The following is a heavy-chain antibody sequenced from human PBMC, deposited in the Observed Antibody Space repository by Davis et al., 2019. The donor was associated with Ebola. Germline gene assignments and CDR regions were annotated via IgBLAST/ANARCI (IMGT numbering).Heavy chain of an antibody. CDR2: INHSGST. Sequence: PSETLSLTCAVYGGSFSGYYWSWIRQPPGKGLEWIGEINHSGSTNYNPSLKSRVTISVDTSKNQFSLKLSSVTAADTAVYYCARHWVITMVQGVLEDWFDPWGQGTLVTVSS. D-gene: IGHD3-10*01. CDR3: ARHWVITMVQGVLEDWFDP. CDR1: GGSFSGYY. V-gene: IGHV4-34*01. J-gene: IGHJ5*02.